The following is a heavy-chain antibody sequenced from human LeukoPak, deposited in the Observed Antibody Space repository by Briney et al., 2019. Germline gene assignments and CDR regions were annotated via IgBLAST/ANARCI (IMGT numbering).Heavy chain of an antibody. Sequence: GGSLRLSCAASGFTFSSYAMSWVRQAPGKGLEWVSAISGSGGSTYYADSVKGRFTISRDNSKNTLYLQMNSLRAEDTAVYYGAKYCSGGSCYPNYGDYVGYWGQGTLVTVSS. V-gene: IGHV3-23*01. CDR1: GFTFSSYA. CDR3: AKYCSGGSCYPNYGDYVGY. CDR2: ISGSGGST. D-gene: IGHD2-15*01. J-gene: IGHJ4*02.